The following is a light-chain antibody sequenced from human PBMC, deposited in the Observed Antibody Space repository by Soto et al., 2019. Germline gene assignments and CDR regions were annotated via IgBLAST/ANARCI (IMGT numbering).Light chain of an antibody. J-gene: IGKJ4*01. CDR2: GAS. CDR3: QQCYSYPLT. V-gene: IGKV1-8*01. CDR1: QNIRGY. Sequence: AIRMAQSPSSLSASTGDRVTITCRASQNIRGYLAWYQQKPGKAPKLLISGASSLQSGVPSRFSGSGSGTDFTLTISRLQSEDFATYYCQQCYSYPLTFGRGTKVEIK.